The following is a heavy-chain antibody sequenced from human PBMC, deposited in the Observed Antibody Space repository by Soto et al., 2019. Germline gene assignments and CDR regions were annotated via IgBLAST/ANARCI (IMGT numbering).Heavy chain of an antibody. CDR2: ISYDGSNK. CDR3: AKEVAELWFGDY. Sequence: QVQLVESGGGVVQPGRSLRLSCAASGFTFSNYGMHWVRQAPGKGLEWVALISYDGSNKYYADSVKGRFTISRDNSKNTLFLEINSLRTEDTAVYYCAKEVAELWFGDYWGQGTLVTVSS. D-gene: IGHD3-10*01. J-gene: IGHJ4*02. V-gene: IGHV3-30*18. CDR1: GFTFSNYG.